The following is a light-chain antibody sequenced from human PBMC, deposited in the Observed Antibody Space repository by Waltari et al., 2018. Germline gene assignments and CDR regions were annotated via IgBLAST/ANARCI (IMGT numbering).Light chain of an antibody. Sequence: DIQMTQSPSSLSAYVGDRVPITCQASQDISEYLNWYQQKPGKAPKVLIYDASKLETGVPSRFSGSGSGTHFTFTISSLQPEDIATYYCQQYDNLPPYTFGQGTKLEIK. CDR1: QDISEY. CDR3: QQYDNLPPYT. V-gene: IGKV1-33*01. J-gene: IGKJ2*01. CDR2: DAS.